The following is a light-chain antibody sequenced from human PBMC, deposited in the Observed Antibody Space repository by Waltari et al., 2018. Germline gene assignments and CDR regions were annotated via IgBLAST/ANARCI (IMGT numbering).Light chain of an antibody. CDR2: DAC. CDR1: HTINNY. Sequence: DFQMTQSPSTLSAVEGDRVTIPYRASHTINNYVAWYQQKPGKAPKLVIYDACSLESGVPSRFSGSGSGTEFTLTISSLQPDDFATYYCQQYDFYSLTFGGGTRVEIK. CDR3: QQYDFYSLT. V-gene: IGKV1-5*01. J-gene: IGKJ4*01.